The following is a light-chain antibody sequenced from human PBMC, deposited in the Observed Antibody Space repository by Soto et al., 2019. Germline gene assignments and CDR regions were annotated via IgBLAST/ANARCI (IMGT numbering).Light chain of an antibody. CDR1: QGVSTW. CDR3: QQAASFPIT. J-gene: IGKJ5*01. Sequence: IQMTQSPSSVSASVGDRVTITCRASQGVSTWLAWYQQKPGQAPNLLIYTASSLQSGVPSRFSGSGSGTDFTLTINGLQPEDFATYYCQQAASFPITFGQGTRLENK. V-gene: IGKV1-12*01. CDR2: TAS.